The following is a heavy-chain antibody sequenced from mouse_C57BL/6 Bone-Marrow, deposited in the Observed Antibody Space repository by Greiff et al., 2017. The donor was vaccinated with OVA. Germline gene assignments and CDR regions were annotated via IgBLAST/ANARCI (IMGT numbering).Heavy chain of an antibody. Sequence: VQLQQSGAELVRPGASVKLSCTASGFNFTDDYMHWVKQRPEQGLEWIGLFNPENGDTEYASKFQGKATITAETSSNTAYLQLSSVASEDSAVYCCTTDWDDFWGRGTTLTVSS. CDR3: TTDWDDF. CDR1: GFNFTDDY. CDR2: FNPENGDT. D-gene: IGHD4-1*01. J-gene: IGHJ2*01. V-gene: IGHV14-4*01.